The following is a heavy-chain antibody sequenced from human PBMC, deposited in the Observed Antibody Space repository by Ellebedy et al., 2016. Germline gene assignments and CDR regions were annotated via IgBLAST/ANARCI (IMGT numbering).Heavy chain of an antibody. Sequence: GGSLRLXCAASQFSLSVYGMHWVRQAPGKGLEWVAAITPDGSIKYYAESVMGRFTISRDNSKNTVYLQVNSLRADDTAVYYCARDSDTSGLYWYFDLWGRGTLVAVSS. J-gene: IGHJ2*01. CDR2: ITPDGSIK. CDR3: ARDSDTSGLYWYFDL. V-gene: IGHV3-33*01. CDR1: QFSLSVYG. D-gene: IGHD3-22*01.